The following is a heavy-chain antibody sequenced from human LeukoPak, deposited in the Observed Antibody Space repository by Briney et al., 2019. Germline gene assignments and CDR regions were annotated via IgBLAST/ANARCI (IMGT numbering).Heavy chain of an antibody. Sequence: SQTLSLTCTGSGVSISSGGYYWSWIRQPPGKGLEWIGYIYHSGSTNYNPSLKSRVTISVDKSKNQFSLKLSSVTAADTAVCYCAGSTAPDAFDIWGQGTMVTVSS. V-gene: IGHV4-30-2*01. CDR1: GVSISSGGYY. J-gene: IGHJ3*02. CDR3: AGSTAPDAFDI. CDR2: IYHSGST. D-gene: IGHD4-17*01.